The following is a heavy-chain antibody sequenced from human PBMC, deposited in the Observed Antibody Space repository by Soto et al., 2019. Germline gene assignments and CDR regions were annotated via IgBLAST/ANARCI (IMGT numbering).Heavy chain of an antibody. Sequence: GGSLRLSCAASGFTFDDYAMHWVRQAPGKGLEWVSGISWNSGSIGYADSVKGRFTISRDNAKNSLYLQMNSLRADDTSLYYCAKDILPDYGVGWFDPWGQGTLVTVSS. CDR3: AKDILPDYGVGWFDP. CDR2: ISWNSGSI. V-gene: IGHV3-9*01. D-gene: IGHD4-17*01. CDR1: GFTFDDYA. J-gene: IGHJ5*02.